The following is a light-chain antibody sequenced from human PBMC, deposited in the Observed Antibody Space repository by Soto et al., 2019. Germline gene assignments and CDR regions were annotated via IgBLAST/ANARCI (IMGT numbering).Light chain of an antibody. V-gene: IGKV1-5*01. Sequence: DIQMTQSPSPLYASVGDRVTITFRASQSISIWLAWYQQKPGKAPHLLIYDASSLERGVPSRFSGSRSGTEFALTISSLQPEDFATYYGQQYKSNPLTFGGGTKVEIK. J-gene: IGKJ4*01. CDR2: DAS. CDR3: QQYKSNPLT. CDR1: QSISIW.